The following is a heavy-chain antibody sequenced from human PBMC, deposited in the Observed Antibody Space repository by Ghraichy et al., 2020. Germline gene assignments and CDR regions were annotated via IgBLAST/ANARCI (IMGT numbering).Heavy chain of an antibody. CDR1: GFTFSSYW. V-gene: IGHV3-7*03. CDR3: ARERPSCSGGSCYSGEMFTYYFDY. Sequence: GGSLRLSCAASGFTFSSYWMSWVRQAPGKGLEWVANIKQDGSEKYYVDSVKGRFTISRDNAKNSLYLQMNSLRAEDTAVYYCARERPSCSGGSCYSGEMFTYYFDYWGQGTLVTVSS. CDR2: IKQDGSEK. D-gene: IGHD2-15*01. J-gene: IGHJ4*02.